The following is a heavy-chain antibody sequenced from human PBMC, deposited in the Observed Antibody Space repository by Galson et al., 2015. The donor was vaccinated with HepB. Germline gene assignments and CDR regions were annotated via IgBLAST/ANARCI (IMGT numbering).Heavy chain of an antibody. D-gene: IGHD5-12*01. V-gene: IGHV7-4-1*01. CDR1: GYTFTSYA. Sequence: SVKVSCKASGYTFTSYAMNWVRQAPGQGLEWMGWINTNTGNPTYAQGFTGRFVFSLDTSVSTAYLQICSLKAEDTAVYYCARDKPFSDIVANHYYYYGMDVWGQGTTVTVSS. CDR3: ARDKPFSDIVANHYYYYGMDV. J-gene: IGHJ6*02. CDR2: INTNTGNP.